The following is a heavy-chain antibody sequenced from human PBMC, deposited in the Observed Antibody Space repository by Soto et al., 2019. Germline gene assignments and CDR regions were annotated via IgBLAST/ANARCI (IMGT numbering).Heavy chain of an antibody. J-gene: IGHJ6*02. CDR3: ARGTKYYYQGMDV. CDR1: GDSINNYY. Sequence: TSETLSLTCTVSGDSINNYYWTWIRQPPGKGLERIGYIYDSGSTSYNPSLKSRLTISVDTSKNQFSLKVKSVTAADTAVYYCARGTKYYYQGMDVWGQGTRVTVSS. CDR2: IYDSGST. V-gene: IGHV4-59*01.